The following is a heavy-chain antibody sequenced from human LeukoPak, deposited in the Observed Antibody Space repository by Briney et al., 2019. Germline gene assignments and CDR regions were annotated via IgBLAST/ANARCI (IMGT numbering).Heavy chain of an antibody. CDR2: IKQDGSEK. J-gene: IGHJ4*02. CDR1: GFTFSSYW. V-gene: IGHV3-7*01. CDR3: ARTYYDILTGMQPSLN. D-gene: IGHD3-9*01. Sequence: GGSLRLSCAASGFTFSSYWMSWVRQGPGKGLEWVANIKQDGSEKFSVDSVKGRFTISRDNAKNSLYLQMNSLRAEDTAVYYCARTYYDILTGMQPSLNWGQGTLVTVSS.